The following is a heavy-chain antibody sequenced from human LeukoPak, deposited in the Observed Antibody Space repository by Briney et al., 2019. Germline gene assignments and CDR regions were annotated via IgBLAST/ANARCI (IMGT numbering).Heavy chain of an antibody. Sequence: AASVKVSCKASGYTFTSYGISWVRQAPGQGLEWMGWISAYNGNTNYAQKLQGRVTMTTDTSTSTAYMELRSLRSDDTAVYYCARGLWDSGSYFRLGVWFDPWGQGTLVTVSS. J-gene: IGHJ5*02. CDR1: GYTFTSYG. D-gene: IGHD1-26*01. CDR2: ISAYNGNT. V-gene: IGHV1-18*01. CDR3: ARGLWDSGSYFRLGVWFDP.